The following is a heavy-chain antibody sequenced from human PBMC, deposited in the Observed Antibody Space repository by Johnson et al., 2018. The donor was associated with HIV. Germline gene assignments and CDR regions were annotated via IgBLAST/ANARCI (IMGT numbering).Heavy chain of an antibody. CDR2: IKPDGSEK. J-gene: IGHJ3*02. Sequence: VQLVESGGGVVQPGGSLRLSCAASGFNFSSYWMNWVRQAPGKGLEWVANIKPDGSEKYYVDSVKGRFLISRDNAKNSLYLQMKSLRAEDTAVYYCARDYETIWGQGTMVTVSS. V-gene: IGHV3-7*01. D-gene: IGHD3-16*01. CDR3: ARDYETI. CDR1: GFNFSSYW.